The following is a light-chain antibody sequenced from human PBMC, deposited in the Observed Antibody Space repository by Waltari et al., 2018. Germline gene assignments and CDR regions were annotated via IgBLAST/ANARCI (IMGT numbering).Light chain of an antibody. CDR1: QRLSGC. Sequence: DIQMTQSPSSVSASVGDSVTITCRASQRLSGCLAWYQQKPGKAPKLLINSASILQSGVPSRFSGAGSGTDFTLTISSLLPEDFATYFCQQSRSWPLAFGGGTEV. V-gene: IGKV1-12*01. J-gene: IGKJ4*01. CDR3: QQSRSWPLA. CDR2: SAS.